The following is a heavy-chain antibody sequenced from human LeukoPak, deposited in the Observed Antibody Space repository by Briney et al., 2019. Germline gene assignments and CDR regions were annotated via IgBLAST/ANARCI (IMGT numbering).Heavy chain of an antibody. V-gene: IGHV3-11*04. CDR3: AREPKQWLVPIDY. CDR2: ISSSGSTI. Sequence: GGSLRLSCAASGFTFSDYYMSWIRQAPGKGLEWVSYISSSGSTIYYADSVKGRFTISRDNAKNSLYLQMNSLRAEDTAVYYCAREPKQWLVPIDYWGQGTLVTVSS. D-gene: IGHD6-19*01. CDR1: GFTFSDYY. J-gene: IGHJ4*02.